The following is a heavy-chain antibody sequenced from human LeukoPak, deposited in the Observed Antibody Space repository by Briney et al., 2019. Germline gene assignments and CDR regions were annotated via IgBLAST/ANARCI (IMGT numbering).Heavy chain of an antibody. J-gene: IGHJ4*02. Sequence: PSETLSLTCTVSGGSISPYYWSWIRQPPGKGLEWIGYIYYSGSTNYNPSLKSRVTISVDTSKNQFSLKLSSVTAADTAVYYCARGSYPIYYFDYWGQGTLVTVSS. V-gene: IGHV4-59*01. CDR3: ARGSYPIYYFDY. CDR2: IYYSGST. D-gene: IGHD3-9*01. CDR1: GGSISPYY.